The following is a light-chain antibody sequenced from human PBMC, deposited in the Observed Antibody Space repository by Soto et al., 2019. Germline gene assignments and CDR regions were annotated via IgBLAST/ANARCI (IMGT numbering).Light chain of an antibody. CDR3: CSYAGSSTGV. J-gene: IGLJ3*02. V-gene: IGLV2-23*02. Sequence: QSALTQPASVSGSPGQSITISCSGTSSDVGTYNLVSWYQQHPGKAPKLMMFEVIKRPSGVSNRFSGSKSGNTASLTISGLQAEDEADYYCCSYAGSSTGVFGGGTKLTVL. CDR1: SSDVGTYNL. CDR2: EVI.